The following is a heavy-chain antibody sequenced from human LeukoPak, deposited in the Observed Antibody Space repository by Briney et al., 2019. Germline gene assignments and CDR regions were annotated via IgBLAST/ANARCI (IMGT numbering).Heavy chain of an antibody. CDR3: VNVKYSSGYEDDAFDI. CDR2: ITGSGGST. J-gene: IGHJ3*02. Sequence: GGSLRLSCAASGFTFSNYAMSWVRQAPGKGLEWVSAITGSGGSTYYADSVKGRFTISRDNSKNTLYLQMNSLRAEDTALYYCVNVKYSSGYEDDAFDIWGQGTMVTVSS. CDR1: GFTFSNYA. V-gene: IGHV3-23*01. D-gene: IGHD3-22*01.